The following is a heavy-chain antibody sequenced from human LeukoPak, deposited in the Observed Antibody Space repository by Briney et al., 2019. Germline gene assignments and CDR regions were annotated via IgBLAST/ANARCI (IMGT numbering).Heavy chain of an antibody. CDR1: GYTFTNYY. Sequence: VASVKVSCKASGYTFTNYYITWVRQAPGQGLEWMGWINAGNGNTKYSQEFQGRVTITRDTSASTAYMELSSLRSEDMAVYYCAREAPAAWLDFHFDYWGQGTLVTVSS. CDR3: AREAPAAWLDFHFDY. V-gene: IGHV1-3*03. J-gene: IGHJ4*02. CDR2: INAGNGNT. D-gene: IGHD6-19*01.